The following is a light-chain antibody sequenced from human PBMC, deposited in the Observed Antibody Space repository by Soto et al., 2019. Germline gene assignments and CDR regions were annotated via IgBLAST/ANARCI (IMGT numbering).Light chain of an antibody. CDR1: QSISSN. V-gene: IGKV3-15*01. J-gene: IGKJ2*01. CDR2: GAS. CDR3: QQSYT. Sequence: EIVMTQSPATLSVSPGERATLSCRASQSISSNLAWYQQKPGQAPSLLLYGASTRATGIPARFSGSGSGTDFTLTISSLQSEDFAIYYCQQSYTFGQGTKLEIK.